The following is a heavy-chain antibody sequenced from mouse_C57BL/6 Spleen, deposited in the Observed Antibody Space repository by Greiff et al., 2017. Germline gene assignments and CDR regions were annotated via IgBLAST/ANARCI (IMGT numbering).Heavy chain of an antibody. V-gene: IGHV5-4*03. D-gene: IGHD1-2*01. CDR1: GFTFSSYA. CDR3: ARGYYGLFDY. CDR2: ISDGGSYT. J-gene: IGHJ2*01. Sequence: EVNVVESGGGLVKPGGSLKLSCAASGFTFSSYAMSWVRQTPEKRLEWVATISDGGSYTYYPDNVKGRFTISRDNAKNNLYLQMSHLKSEDTAMYYCARGYYGLFDYWGQGTTLTVSS.